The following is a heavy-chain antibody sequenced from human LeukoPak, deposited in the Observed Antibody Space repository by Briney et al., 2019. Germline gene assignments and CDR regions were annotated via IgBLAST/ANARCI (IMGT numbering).Heavy chain of an antibody. D-gene: IGHD3-22*01. CDR1: GFTFSSYW. Sequence: GGSLRLSCAASGFTFSSYWMHWVRQGPGKVLVWVSRISSDGSRISYADSVTGRFTISRDNAKNTLYLQMNSLRDEDTALYYCARRTYDSGGYSYGSYALDIWGQGTMVTVSS. V-gene: IGHV3-74*01. J-gene: IGHJ3*02. CDR3: ARRTYDSGGYSYGSYALDI. CDR2: ISSDGSRI.